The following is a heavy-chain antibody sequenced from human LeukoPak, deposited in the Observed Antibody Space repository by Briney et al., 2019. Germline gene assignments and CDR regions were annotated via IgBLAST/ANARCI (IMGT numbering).Heavy chain of an antibody. V-gene: IGHV3-48*04. CDR1: GFTFSSYN. D-gene: IGHD2-21*01. CDR2: ITSSSSTI. CDR3: AKWRGTSPVGEFDP. Sequence: GGSLRLSCAASGFTFSSYNMNWVRQAPGKGLEWVSYITSSSSTIYYADSVKGRFTISRDNAKNTLYLQMNSLRAEDTAVYYCAKWRGTSPVGEFDPWGQGTLVTVSS. J-gene: IGHJ5*02.